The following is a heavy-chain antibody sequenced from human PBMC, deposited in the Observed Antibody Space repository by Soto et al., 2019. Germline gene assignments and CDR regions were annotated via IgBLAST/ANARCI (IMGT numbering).Heavy chain of an antibody. Sequence: ASVKVSCKASGYTYISYSMHWVRQAPGQRLEWMGWINVGNGNTKYSQNFQGRVTINQDTSASTAYMELSSLTSEDTAVYYCAREALVGAHRPLDNWGQGTLVTVSS. D-gene: IGHD1-26*01. CDR2: INVGNGNT. CDR3: AREALVGAHRPLDN. CDR1: GYTYISYS. V-gene: IGHV1-3*01. J-gene: IGHJ4*02.